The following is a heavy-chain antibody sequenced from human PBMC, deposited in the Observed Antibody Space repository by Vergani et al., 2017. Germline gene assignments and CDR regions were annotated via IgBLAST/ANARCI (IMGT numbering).Heavy chain of an antibody. J-gene: IGHJ4*02. CDR1: GFTFSSYG. CDR2: IYSGGST. D-gene: IGHD1-14*01. CDR3: ATLNPQFDY. V-gene: IGHV3-NL1*01. Sequence: QVQLVESGGGVVQPGRSLRLSCAASGFTFSSYGMHWVRQAPGKGLEWVSVIYSGGSTYYADSVKGRFTISRDNSKNTLYLQMNSLRAEDTAVYYCATLNPQFDYWGQGTLVTVSS.